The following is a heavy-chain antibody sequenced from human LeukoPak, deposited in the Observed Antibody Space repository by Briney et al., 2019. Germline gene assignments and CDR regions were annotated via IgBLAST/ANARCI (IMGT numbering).Heavy chain of an antibody. CDR2: INHSGST. V-gene: IGHV4-34*01. CDR1: GGSFSGYY. J-gene: IGHJ4*02. CDR3: ARGRTNRLGY. Sequence: SETLSLTCAVYGGSFSGYYWSWTRQPPGKGLEWIGEINHSGSTNYNPSLKSRVTISVDTSKNQFSLKLSSVTAADTAVYYCARGRTNRLGYWGRGTLVVVSS. D-gene: IGHD1-14*01.